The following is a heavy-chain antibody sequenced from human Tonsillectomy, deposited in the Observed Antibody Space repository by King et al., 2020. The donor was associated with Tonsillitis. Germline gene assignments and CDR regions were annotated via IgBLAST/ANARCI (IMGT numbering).Heavy chain of an antibody. CDR1: GGSFSAYY. Sequence: VQLQQWGAGLLKPSETLSLTCAVSGGSFSAYYWSWIRQPPGKGLEWIGEINHSGSTNYNPSLKSQVTVSVDTSKNQFSLKLSSLTAADTAVYYCARVFSVPVGELSFPYYFDYWGQGTLVTVSS. CDR3: ARVFSVPVGELSFPYYFDY. J-gene: IGHJ4*02. D-gene: IGHD3-16*02. CDR2: INHSGST. V-gene: IGHV4-34*01.